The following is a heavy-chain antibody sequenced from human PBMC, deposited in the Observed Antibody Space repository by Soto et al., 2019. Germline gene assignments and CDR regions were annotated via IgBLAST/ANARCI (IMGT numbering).Heavy chain of an antibody. J-gene: IGHJ4*02. D-gene: IGHD4-17*01. Sequence: GESLKISCKGSGYSFAIYWIAWVRQMPGKGLEWMGVIYPGDSDTRYSPSSQGQVTISADKSINTAYLQWSSLKASDTAMYYCARQDGDGLYYFDYWGQGTLVTVSS. CDR3: ARQDGDGLYYFDY. CDR1: GYSFAIYW. CDR2: IYPGDSDT. V-gene: IGHV5-51*01.